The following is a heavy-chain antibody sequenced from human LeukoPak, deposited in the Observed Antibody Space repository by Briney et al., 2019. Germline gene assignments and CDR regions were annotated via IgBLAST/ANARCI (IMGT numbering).Heavy chain of an antibody. CDR2: ISSSSSYI. D-gene: IGHD3-10*01. Sequence: GGSLRLSCAASGFTFSSYSMNWVRQAPGKGLEWVSSISSSSSYIYYADSVKGRFTFSRDNSKNTLYLQMNSLRAEDTAVYYCAKDLRSITMVRGVGDWGQGTLVTVSS. CDR1: GFTFSSYS. J-gene: IGHJ4*02. CDR3: AKDLRSITMVRGVGD. V-gene: IGHV3-21*04.